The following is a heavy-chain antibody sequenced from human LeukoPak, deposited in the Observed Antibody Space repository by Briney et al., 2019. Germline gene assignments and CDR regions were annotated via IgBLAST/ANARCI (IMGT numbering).Heavy chain of an antibody. J-gene: IGHJ4*02. D-gene: IGHD2-2*01. V-gene: IGHV3-23*01. CDR2: ISGGGDST. CDR3: AKLGCTGTICYANY. Sequence: GGSLRLSCAASGFTFSSYAMSWVRQAPGKGLEWVSVISGGGDSTDYADSMKGRFTISRDNSRNTLYLQMNSLRAEDTALYYCAKLGCTGTICYANYWGQGTLVTVSS. CDR1: GFTFSSYA.